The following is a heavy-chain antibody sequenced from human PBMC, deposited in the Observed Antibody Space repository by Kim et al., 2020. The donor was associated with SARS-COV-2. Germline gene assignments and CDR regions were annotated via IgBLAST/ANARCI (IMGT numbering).Heavy chain of an antibody. Sequence: SETLSLTCTVSGGSISSSSYYWGWIRQPPGKGLEWIGSIYYSGSTYYNPSLKSRVTISVDTSKNQFSLKLSSVTAADTAVYYCARVLKVTTGPRGWFDPWGQGTLVTVSS. CDR1: GGSISSSSYY. J-gene: IGHJ5*02. CDR3: ARVLKVTTGPRGWFDP. V-gene: IGHV4-39*01. D-gene: IGHD4-17*01. CDR2: IYYSGST.